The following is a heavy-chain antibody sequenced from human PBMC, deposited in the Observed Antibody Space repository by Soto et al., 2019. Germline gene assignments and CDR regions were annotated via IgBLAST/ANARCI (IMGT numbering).Heavy chain of an antibody. D-gene: IGHD1-26*01. J-gene: IGHJ5*02. Sequence: QLQLQESGPGLVKPSETLSLTCTVSGGSINSNNYYWGWIRQPPGKGLEWIGSIYYSRNTYYNPSLKSRVTISVDTSKNQFSLKLSSVTAADTAVYYCARHTRTGGSYTPFDPWGQGTLVTVSS. V-gene: IGHV4-39*01. CDR3: ARHTRTGGSYTPFDP. CDR1: GGSINSNNYY. CDR2: IYYSRNT.